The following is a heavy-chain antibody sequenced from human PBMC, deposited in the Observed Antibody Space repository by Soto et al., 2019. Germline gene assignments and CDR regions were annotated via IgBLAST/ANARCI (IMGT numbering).Heavy chain of an antibody. CDR2: RSWNSGNI. V-gene: IGHV3-9*01. J-gene: IGHJ6*02. D-gene: IGHD5-12*01. CDR3: AKDIWRGYSGSDSAGRCYYNHGMEF. Sequence: GKGLEWVSGRSWNSGNIAYADSVKGRFTISRDNAKNSLYLQMDSLRAEDTALYYCAKDIWRGYSGSDSAGRCYYNHGMEFWRQGTTVIGS.